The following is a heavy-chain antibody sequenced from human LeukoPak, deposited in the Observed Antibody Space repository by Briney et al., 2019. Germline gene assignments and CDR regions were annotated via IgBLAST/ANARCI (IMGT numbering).Heavy chain of an antibody. CDR1: GFTFSDYY. J-gene: IGHJ4*02. Sequence: GGSLRLSCAASGFTFSDYYMSWIRQAPGKGLEWVSYISSSSSYTNYADSVKGRFTISRDNAKNSLYLQMNSLRAEDTAVYYCAKDVYYDSSGPDYWGQGTLVTVSS. D-gene: IGHD3-22*01. CDR2: ISSSSSYT. V-gene: IGHV3-11*06. CDR3: AKDVYYDSSGPDY.